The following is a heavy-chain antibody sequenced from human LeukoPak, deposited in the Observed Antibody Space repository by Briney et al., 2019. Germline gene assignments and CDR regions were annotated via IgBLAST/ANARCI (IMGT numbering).Heavy chain of an antibody. J-gene: IGHJ4*02. CDR1: GFTFSSYS. V-gene: IGHV3-21*01. CDR3: AKDPRGATRVPGY. D-gene: IGHD1-26*01. CDR2: ISSSSSYI. Sequence: GGSLRLSCAASGFTFSSYSMNWVRQAPGKGLEWVSSISSSSSYIYYADSVKGRFTISRDNAKNSLYLQMNSLRAEDTAVYYCAKDPRGATRVPGYWGQGTLVTVSS.